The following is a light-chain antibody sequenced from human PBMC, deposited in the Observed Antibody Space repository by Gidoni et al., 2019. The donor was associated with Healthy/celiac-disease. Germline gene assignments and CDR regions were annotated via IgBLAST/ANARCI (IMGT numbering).Light chain of an antibody. CDR2: GAS. CDR1: QSVGSSY. J-gene: IGKJ4*01. Sequence: EIVLTQSPGTLSLPPGERATLSCRASQSVGSSYLAWYQQKPGRAPRLLIYGASNRATGIPDRFSGSGSGTDFTLTINRLEPEDFAVYYCQLFGSSVTFGGGTKVEIK. V-gene: IGKV3-20*01. CDR3: QLFGSSVT.